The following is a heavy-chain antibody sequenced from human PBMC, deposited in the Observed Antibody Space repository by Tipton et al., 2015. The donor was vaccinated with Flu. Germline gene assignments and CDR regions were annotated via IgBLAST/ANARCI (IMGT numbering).Heavy chain of an antibody. CDR3: AREQYYYDSSGYYSSWFDP. V-gene: IGHV4-38-2*02. CDR1: GDSISSGYY. D-gene: IGHD3-22*01. J-gene: IGHJ5*02. Sequence: TLSLTCSVSGDSISSGYYWGWIRQPPGKGLEWIGNIYHSGGTYYNPSLKSRVAISVDTSNNQFSLKLSSVTAADTAVYYCAREQYYYDSSGYYSSWFDPWGQGTLVTVSS. CDR2: IYHSGGT.